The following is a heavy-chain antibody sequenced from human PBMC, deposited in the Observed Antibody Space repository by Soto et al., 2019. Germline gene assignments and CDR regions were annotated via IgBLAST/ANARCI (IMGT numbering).Heavy chain of an antibody. D-gene: IGHD3-22*01. CDR1: GDSINSGAYF. Sequence: SETLSLTCSVSGDSINSGAYFWTWVRQTPGKGLEWIAYIYYSGRTYYNPSLKSRLNIPLDTSKNQFSLRLSPVTAADTAVYYCARDWASDTSGTSGSFDPWGQGTLVTVSS. V-gene: IGHV4-31*03. CDR3: ARDWASDTSGTSGSFDP. J-gene: IGHJ5*02. CDR2: IYYSGRT.